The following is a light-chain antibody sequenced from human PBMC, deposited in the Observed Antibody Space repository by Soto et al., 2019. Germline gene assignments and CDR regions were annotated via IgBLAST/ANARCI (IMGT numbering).Light chain of an antibody. V-gene: IGKV3-20*01. CDR3: QQYGSSGT. Sequence: EIVMTQSPATLSVSPGGRATLSCRASQSVSSSYLAWYQQKPGQAPRLLIYGASSRATGIPDRFSGSGSGTDFTLTISRLEPEDFAVYYCQQYGSSGTFGQGTKVDIK. CDR2: GAS. CDR1: QSVSSSY. J-gene: IGKJ1*01.